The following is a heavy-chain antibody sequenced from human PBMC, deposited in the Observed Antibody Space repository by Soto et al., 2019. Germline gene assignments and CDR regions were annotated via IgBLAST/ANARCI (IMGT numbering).Heavy chain of an antibody. Sequence: PSETLSLTCTVSGGSISSGDYYWRWIRQPPGKGLGWIGYIYFGGITYYNPSLKSRVPISVDTSKNQIALKLSSVTAADTAVFYCARDNPKNCNYYYGMDVWGQGTSVNAAS. CDR1: GGSISSGDYY. J-gene: IGHJ6*02. D-gene: IGHD1-1*01. CDR3: ARDNPKNCNYYYGMDV. CDR2: IYFGGIT. V-gene: IGHV4-30-4*01.